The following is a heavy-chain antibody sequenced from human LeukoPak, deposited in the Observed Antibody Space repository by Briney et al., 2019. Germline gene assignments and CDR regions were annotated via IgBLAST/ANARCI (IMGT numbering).Heavy chain of an antibody. V-gene: IGHV1-3*01. J-gene: IGHJ4*02. D-gene: IGHD1-26*01. CDR2: INAGNGNT. CDR3: ARVNVGATFVGPYFDC. Sequence: GASVKVSCKASGYTFTSYAMHWVRQAPGQRLEWMGWINAGNGNTKYSQKFQGRVTITRDTSASTAYMELSSLRSEDTAVYYCARVNVGATFVGPYFDCWGQGTLVTVSS. CDR1: GYTFTSYA.